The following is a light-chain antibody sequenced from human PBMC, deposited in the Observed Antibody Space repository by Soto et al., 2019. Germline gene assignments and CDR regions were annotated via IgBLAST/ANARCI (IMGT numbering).Light chain of an antibody. Sequence: EIVLTQSPGTLSLSPGERATLSCRASQSLSSNYLAWYQQKPGQALRLLIYGASSRATGIPDRFSGSGSGTDFTLTISRLEPEDFAVYYCQQYGSSVRTFGQGTKLDIK. J-gene: IGKJ2*01. CDR1: QSLSSNY. CDR3: QQYGSSVRT. V-gene: IGKV3-20*01. CDR2: GAS.